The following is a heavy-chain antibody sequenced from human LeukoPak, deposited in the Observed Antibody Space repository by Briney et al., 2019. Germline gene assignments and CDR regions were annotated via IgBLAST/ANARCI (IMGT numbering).Heavy chain of an antibody. V-gene: IGHV1-18*01. D-gene: IGHD3-3*01. CDR3: ARNHVTPSGVVTSTSDS. CDR1: GYSFTTYA. Sequence: GASVKVSCKASGYSFTTYAITWARQAPGQGLEWVGWVSPYSENTQYAQKFQDRVSMTTDTSTSTAYMELRSLTSDDTATYYCARNHVTPSGVVTSTSDSWGQGTPVTVSS. CDR2: VSPYSENT. J-gene: IGHJ4*02.